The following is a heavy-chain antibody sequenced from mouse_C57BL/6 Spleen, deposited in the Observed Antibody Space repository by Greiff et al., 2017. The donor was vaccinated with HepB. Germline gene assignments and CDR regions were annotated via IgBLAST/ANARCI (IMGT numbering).Heavy chain of an antibody. CDR1: GYTFTDYN. CDR2: INPNNGGT. J-gene: IGHJ4*01. D-gene: IGHD3-2*02. V-gene: IGHV1-18*01. CDR3: ATAQATLYYAMDY. Sequence: EVQLQHSGPELVKPGASVKIPCKASGYTFTDYNMDWVKQSHGKSLEWIGDINPNNGGTIYNQKFKGKATLTVDKSSSTAYMELRSLTSEDTAVYYCATAQATLYYAMDYWGQGTSVTVSS.